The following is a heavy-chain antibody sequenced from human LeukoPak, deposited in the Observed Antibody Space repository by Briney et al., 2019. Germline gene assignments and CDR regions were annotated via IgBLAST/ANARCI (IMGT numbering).Heavy chain of an antibody. CDR3: ARADRLDGGPYLIGP. V-gene: IGHV1-2*06. CDR2: INPNSGGT. J-gene: IGHJ5*02. CDR1: GYSFTDYY. D-gene: IGHD2-21*01. Sequence: ASVKVSCKTSGYSFTDYYMHWVRQAPGQGLEWMGRINPNSGGTSSAQKFQGRVTMTRDTSITTVYMEVSWLTSDDTAIYYCARADRLDGGPYLIGPWGQGTLVTVSS.